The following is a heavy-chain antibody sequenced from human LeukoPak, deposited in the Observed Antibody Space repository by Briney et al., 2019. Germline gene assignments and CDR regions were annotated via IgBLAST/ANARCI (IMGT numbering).Heavy chain of an antibody. J-gene: IGHJ3*02. Sequence: PGGSLRLSCAASGFTFSSYSMNWVRQAPGKGLEWVSSISSSSSYIYYADSVKGRFTISRDNAKNSLYLQMNSLRAEDTAVYYCARDLEFCSGGSCYTEGAFDIWGQGTMVTVSS. CDR2: ISSSSSYI. V-gene: IGHV3-21*01. D-gene: IGHD2-15*01. CDR3: ARDLEFCSGGSCYTEGAFDI. CDR1: GFTFSSYS.